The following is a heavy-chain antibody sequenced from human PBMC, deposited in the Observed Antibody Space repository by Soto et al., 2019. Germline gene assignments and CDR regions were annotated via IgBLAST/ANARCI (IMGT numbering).Heavy chain of an antibody. CDR1: GGTFSRYA. CDR2: IIPIFGTA. V-gene: IGHV1-69*01. D-gene: IGHD1-26*01. Sequence: QVQLAQSGAEVKKPGSSVKVSCKASGGTFSRYAISWVRQAPGQALEWMGGIIPIFGTANYAQKFQGRVTITADESTSTAYLELSSLRSEDTAVYYCARDLVGATYYYYGMDVWGQGTTVTVSS. J-gene: IGHJ6*02. CDR3: ARDLVGATYYYYGMDV.